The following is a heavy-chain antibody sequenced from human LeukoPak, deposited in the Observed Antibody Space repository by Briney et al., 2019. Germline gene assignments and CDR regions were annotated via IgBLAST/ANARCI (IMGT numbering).Heavy chain of an antibody. J-gene: IGHJ4*02. Sequence: EGSLRLSCAASGFTFSSYAMSWVRQAPGKGLEWVSAISGSGGSTYYADSVKGRFTISRDNSKNTLYLQMNSLRAEDTAVYYCARESLHSSSWGYFDYWGQGTLVTVSS. D-gene: IGHD6-13*01. CDR2: ISGSGGST. V-gene: IGHV3-23*01. CDR1: GFTFSSYA. CDR3: ARESLHSSSWGYFDY.